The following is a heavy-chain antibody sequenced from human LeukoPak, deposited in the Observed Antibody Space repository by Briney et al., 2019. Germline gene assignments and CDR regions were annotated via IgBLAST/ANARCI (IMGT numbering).Heavy chain of an antibody. CDR2: ISYDGSDK. D-gene: IGHD3-9*01. V-gene: IGHV3-30*04. CDR1: GFTFSNYA. Sequence: PGGSLRLSCAASGFTFSNYAMHWVRQAPGKGLEWVAVISYDGSDKHYADSVKGRFTISRDNSKNTVYLQMNSLRAGDTAVYYCAKSFYDILTGYGEIDYWGQGTLVTVPP. J-gene: IGHJ4*02. CDR3: AKSFYDILTGYGEIDY.